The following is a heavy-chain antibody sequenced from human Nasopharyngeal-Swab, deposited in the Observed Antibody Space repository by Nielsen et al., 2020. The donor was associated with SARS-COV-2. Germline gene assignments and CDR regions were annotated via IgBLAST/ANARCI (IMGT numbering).Heavy chain of an antibody. CDR2: INAGNGNT. V-gene: IGHV1-3*01. CDR3: AADQGVQGARGDY. CDR1: GYTFTSYA. Sequence: ASVKVSCKASGYTFTSYAMHWVRQAPGQRLEWMGWINAGNGNTKYSQKFQERVTITRDMSTSTAYMELSSLRSEDTAVYYCAADQGVQGARGDYWGQGTLVTVSS. J-gene: IGHJ4*02. D-gene: IGHD3-10*01.